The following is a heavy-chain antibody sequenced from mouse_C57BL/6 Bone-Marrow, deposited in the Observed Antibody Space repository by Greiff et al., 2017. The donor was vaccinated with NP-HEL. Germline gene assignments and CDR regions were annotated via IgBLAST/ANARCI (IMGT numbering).Heavy chain of an antibody. CDR1: GYAFSSSW. CDR3: ARSAAQDRLDY. CDR2: IYPGDGDT. J-gene: IGHJ2*01. V-gene: IGHV1-82*01. Sequence: VQRVESGPELVKPGASVKMSCKASGYAFSSSWMNWVKQRPGKGLEWIGRIYPGDGDTNYNGKFKGKATLTADKSSSTAYMQLRSLTSEDSAVYFCARSAAQDRLDYWGQGTTLTVSS. D-gene: IGHD3-2*02.